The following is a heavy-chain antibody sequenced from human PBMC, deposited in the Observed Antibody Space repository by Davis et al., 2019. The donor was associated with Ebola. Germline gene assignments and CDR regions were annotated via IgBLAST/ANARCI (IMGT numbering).Heavy chain of an antibody. V-gene: IGHV3-21*01. CDR3: ARDTGRGYYFDY. CDR1: GFTFSSYS. J-gene: IGHJ4*02. Sequence: GESLKISCAASGFTFSSYSMNWVRQAPGKGLGWVSSISSSSSYIYYADSVKGRFTISRDNAKNSLYLQMNSLRAEDTAVYYCARDTGRGYYFDYWGQGTLVTVSS. D-gene: IGHD1-14*01. CDR2: ISSSSSYI.